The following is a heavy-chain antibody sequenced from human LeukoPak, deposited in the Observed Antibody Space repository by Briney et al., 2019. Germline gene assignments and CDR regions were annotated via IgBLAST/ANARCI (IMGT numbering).Heavy chain of an antibody. V-gene: IGHV3-66*01. D-gene: IGHD1-1*01. CDR1: GFTVSTNY. Sequence: GGSLRLSCVASGFTVSTNYMSWVRQAPGKGLEWISVILSGGGTYHADSVKGRFTISRDSPKNTLYLQMSSLRVEGTAVYYCAREGTTGHGINDLGLDLWGQGTLVTVSS. CDR2: ILSGGGT. CDR3: AREGTTGHGINDLGLDL. J-gene: IGHJ5*02.